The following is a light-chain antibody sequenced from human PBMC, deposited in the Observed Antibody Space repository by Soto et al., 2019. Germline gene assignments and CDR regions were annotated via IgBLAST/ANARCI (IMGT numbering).Light chain of an antibody. Sequence: AIRITQSPSSFSASIGDRVNITCRASQGISSYLAWYQQKPGKAPKLLISAASTLQSGVPSRFSGSGYGTDFTLTINRLQSEDFATDYCQQYSSYPLTFGGGTKVEIK. CDR3: QQYSSYPLT. CDR1: QGISSY. CDR2: AAS. J-gene: IGKJ4*01. V-gene: IGKV1-8*01.